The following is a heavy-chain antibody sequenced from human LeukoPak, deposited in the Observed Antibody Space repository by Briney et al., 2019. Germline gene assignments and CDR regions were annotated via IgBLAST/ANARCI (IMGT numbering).Heavy chain of an antibody. J-gene: IGHJ4*02. D-gene: IGHD3-22*01. CDR3: ARGYDSSGYAAPRTLDY. V-gene: IGHV4-34*01. Sequence: SETLSLTCAVYGGSFSGYYWTWIRQSPGKGLEWIGEINHSGSTNYNPSLKSRVTISVDKSKNQFSLKLSSVTAADTAVYYCARGYDSSGYAAPRTLDYWGQGTLVTVSS. CDR2: INHSGST. CDR1: GGSFSGYY.